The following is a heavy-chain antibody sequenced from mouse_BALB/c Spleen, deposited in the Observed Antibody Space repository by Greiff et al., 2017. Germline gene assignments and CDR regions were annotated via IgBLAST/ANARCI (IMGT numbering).Heavy chain of an antibody. CDR3: ARSSLYGYDGDYAMDY. CDR1: GYSITSDYA. V-gene: IGHV3-2*02. Sequence: EVKLQESGPGLVKPSQSLSLTCTVTGYSITSDYAWNWIRQFPGNKLEWMGYISYSGSTSYNPSLKSRISITRDTSKNQFFLQLNSVTTEDTATYYCARSSLYGYDGDYAMDYWGQGTSVTVSS. CDR2: ISYSGST. J-gene: IGHJ4*01. D-gene: IGHD2-2*01.